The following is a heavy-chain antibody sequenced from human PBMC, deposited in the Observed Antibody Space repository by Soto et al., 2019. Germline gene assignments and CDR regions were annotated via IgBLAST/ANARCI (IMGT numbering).Heavy chain of an antibody. V-gene: IGHV3-30*18. CDR3: AKDPLRYLDWLPNYFDY. J-gene: IGHJ4*02. CDR1: GFTFSNYG. D-gene: IGHD3-9*01. Sequence: GGSLRLSCAASGFTFSNYGMHWVRQAPGKGLEWVAVISYDGSNKYYADSVKGRFTISRDNSKNTLDLQMNSLRAEDTAVYYCAKDPLRYLDWLPNYFDYWGQGTLVTVSS. CDR2: ISYDGSNK.